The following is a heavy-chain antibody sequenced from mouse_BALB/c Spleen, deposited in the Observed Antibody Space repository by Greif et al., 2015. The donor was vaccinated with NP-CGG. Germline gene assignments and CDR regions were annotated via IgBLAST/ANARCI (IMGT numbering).Heavy chain of an antibody. CDR3: ARGGITTVVATDWYFDV. CDR2: ISSGGSYT. CDR1: GFTFSSYA. Sequence: EVMLVESGGGLVKPGGSLKLSCAASGFTFSSYAMSWVRQTPEKRLEWVATISSGGSYTYYPDSVKGRFTISRDNAKNTLYLQRSSLRSEDTAMYYCARGGITTVVATDWYFDVWGAGTTVTVSS. D-gene: IGHD1-1*01. J-gene: IGHJ1*01. V-gene: IGHV5-9-1*01.